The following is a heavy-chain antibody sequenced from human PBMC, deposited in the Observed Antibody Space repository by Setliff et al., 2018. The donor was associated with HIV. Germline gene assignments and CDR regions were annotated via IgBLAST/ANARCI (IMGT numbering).Heavy chain of an antibody. Sequence: PSETLSLTCTVSGGSISSRSYYWGWIRQPPGKGLELSGNIYYTGNTNHNPSLKSRVTISVDTSKNQFSLKLRSVTVADTATYYWARSTSPRPMIRVGWFDPWGQGILVTVSS. D-gene: IGHD3-22*01. CDR2: IYYTGNT. V-gene: IGHV4-39*01. CDR1: GGSISSRSYY. CDR3: ARSTSPRPMIRVGWFDP. J-gene: IGHJ5*02.